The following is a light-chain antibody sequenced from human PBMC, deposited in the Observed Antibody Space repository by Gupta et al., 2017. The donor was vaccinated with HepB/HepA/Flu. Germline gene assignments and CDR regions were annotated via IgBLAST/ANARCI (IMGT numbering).Light chain of an antibody. CDR1: ESVIKY. Sequence: ELVLTQSPSTLSLSPGERATRSCRASESVIKYLAWYQQRPGQAPRVLIYDTSNRDTGIPARFSGSGYGKDLTLTISSREQEDFAGYYCQQRDKWPPLTFGRGTKVEIK. CDR3: QQRDKWPPLT. CDR2: DTS. J-gene: IGKJ4*01. V-gene: IGKV3-11*01.